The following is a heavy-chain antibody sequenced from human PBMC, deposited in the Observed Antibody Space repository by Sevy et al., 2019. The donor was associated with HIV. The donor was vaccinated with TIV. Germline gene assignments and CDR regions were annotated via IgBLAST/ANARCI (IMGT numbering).Heavy chain of an antibody. Sequence: GGSLRLSCAASGFTFSRHWMHWVRQVPGKGLVWVSRLNEDGSSTNYADSVKGRFTISRDNVKNRLYLKMNSLRAEDTAVYYCARARSSIRNGMDVWGQGTTVTVSS. CDR1: GFTFSRHW. CDR2: LNEDGSST. V-gene: IGHV3-74*01. J-gene: IGHJ6*02. D-gene: IGHD6-13*01. CDR3: ARARSSIRNGMDV.